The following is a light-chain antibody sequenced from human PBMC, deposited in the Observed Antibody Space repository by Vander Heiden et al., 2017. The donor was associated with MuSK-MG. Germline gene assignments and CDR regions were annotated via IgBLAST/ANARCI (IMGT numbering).Light chain of an antibody. Sequence: SYVLTPSPSLSVSPGHPASTTCSGDKLGDKYACWYRQKPGQSHVLVIYQDSKRPSGIPERFSGSNSGNTATQTISGTQAMDEADYYCQAWDSSTVVFGGGTKLTVL. CDR1: KLGDKY. CDR3: QAWDSSTVV. V-gene: IGLV3-1*01. CDR2: QDS. J-gene: IGLJ2*01.